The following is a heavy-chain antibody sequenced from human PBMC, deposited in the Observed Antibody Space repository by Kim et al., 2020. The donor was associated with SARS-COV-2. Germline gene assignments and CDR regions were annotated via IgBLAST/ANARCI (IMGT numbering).Heavy chain of an antibody. CDR3: ARLRGGSLFDF. V-gene: IGHV4-34*01. Sequence: GSTNYNPSLKGRVTISVDTSKNQFSLRVTSVTAADTAVFYCARLRGGSLFDFWGQGTLVTVSS. J-gene: IGHJ4*02. CDR2: GST. D-gene: IGHD1-26*01.